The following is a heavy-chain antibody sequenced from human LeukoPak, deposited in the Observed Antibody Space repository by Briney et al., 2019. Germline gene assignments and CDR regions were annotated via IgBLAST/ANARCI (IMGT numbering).Heavy chain of an antibody. CDR2: IYYSGST. Sequence: SETLSLTCTVSGGSISSHYWGWIRQPPGKGLEWIGYIYYSGSTNYNPSLKSRVTISVDTSKNQFSLKLTSVTAADTAIYYCAREDPQTAVPEGLDVWGQGTTVTVSS. CDR3: AREDPQTAVPEGLDV. D-gene: IGHD4-17*01. CDR1: GGSISSHY. J-gene: IGHJ6*02. V-gene: IGHV4-59*11.